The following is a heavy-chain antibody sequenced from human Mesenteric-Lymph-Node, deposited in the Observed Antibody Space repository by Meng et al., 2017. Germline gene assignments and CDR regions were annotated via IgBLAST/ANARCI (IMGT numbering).Heavy chain of an antibody. CDR1: GFTFGDYA. Sequence: GGSLRLSCTASGFTFGDYAMSWFRQAPGKGLEWVGFIRSKAYGGTTEYAASVKGRFTISRDDSKSIAYLQMNSLKTEDTAVYYCTRGGSGYDSGYYYYGMDVWGQGTTVTVSS. CDR3: TRGGSGYDSGYYYYGMDV. D-gene: IGHD5-12*01. CDR2: IRSKAYGGTT. V-gene: IGHV3-49*03. J-gene: IGHJ6*02.